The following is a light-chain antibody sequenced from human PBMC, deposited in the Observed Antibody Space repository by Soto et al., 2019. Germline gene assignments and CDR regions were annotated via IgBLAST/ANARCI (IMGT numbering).Light chain of an antibody. Sequence: QSVLTQPPSASGSPGQSLTISCTGTSSDVGGYNYVSWYQQYPGKAPKLMIYEVTNRPSDIPDRFSGSKSGNTASLTVYGLHAEDEADYYCSSYAGTNNYVFGTGTKLTVL. CDR2: EVT. J-gene: IGLJ1*01. CDR1: SSDVGGYNY. CDR3: SSYAGTNNYV. V-gene: IGLV2-8*01.